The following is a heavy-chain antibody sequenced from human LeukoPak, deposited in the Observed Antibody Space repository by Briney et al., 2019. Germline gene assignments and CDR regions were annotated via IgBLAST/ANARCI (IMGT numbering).Heavy chain of an antibody. V-gene: IGHV3-48*03. D-gene: IGHD4-17*01. CDR2: ISSSGSTI. CDR1: GFTFSSYE. J-gene: IGHJ4*02. Sequence: RAGGSLRLSCAASGFTFSSYEVNWVRQAPGKGLEWVSYISSSGSTIYYADSVKGRFTISRDNAKNSLYLQMNSLRAVDTAVYYCARVSDYGDYYWGQGTLVTVSS. CDR3: ARVSDYGDYY.